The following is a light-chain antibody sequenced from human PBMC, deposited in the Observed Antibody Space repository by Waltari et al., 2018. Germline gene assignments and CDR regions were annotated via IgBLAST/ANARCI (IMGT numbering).Light chain of an antibody. V-gene: IGLV3-25*03. J-gene: IGLJ2*01. Sequence: SYDLTQPPSVSVSPGQTARITCSGNTLPKQFAYWYQQKQGQAPVLMIYKDSERPSGIPERFSGSSSGTTVMLTISGVQAEDEADYYCQSADNSGTPVVFGGGTKLTVL. CDR1: TLPKQF. CDR2: KDS. CDR3: QSADNSGTPVV.